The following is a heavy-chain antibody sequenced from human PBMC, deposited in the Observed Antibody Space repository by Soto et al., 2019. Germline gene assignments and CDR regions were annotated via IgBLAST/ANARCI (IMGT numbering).Heavy chain of an antibody. V-gene: IGHV1-69*01. D-gene: IGHD2-8*01. CDR1: GYTFSSYA. CDR3: ARIVLMVYATLPYYYGMDV. CDR2: IIPIFGTA. Sequence: QVQLVQSGAEVKKPGASVKVSCKASGYTFSSYAISWVRQAPGQGLEWMGGIIPIFGTANYAQKFQGRVTITADESTSTAYMELSSLRSEDTAVYYCARIVLMVYATLPYYYGMDVWGQGTTVTVSS. J-gene: IGHJ6*02.